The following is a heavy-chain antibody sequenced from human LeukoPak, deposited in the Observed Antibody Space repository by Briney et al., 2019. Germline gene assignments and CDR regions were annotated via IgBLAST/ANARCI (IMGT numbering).Heavy chain of an antibody. CDR3: ANHLQQLVFDY. J-gene: IGHJ4*02. Sequence: GGSLRLSCAASGFTFSSYAMSWVRQAPGKGLEWVSAISGRGGSTYYADSVKGRFTISRDNSKNTLYLQMNSLRAEDTAVYYCANHLQQLVFDYWGQGTLVTVSS. CDR2: ISGRGGST. V-gene: IGHV3-23*01. D-gene: IGHD6-13*01. CDR1: GFTFSSYA.